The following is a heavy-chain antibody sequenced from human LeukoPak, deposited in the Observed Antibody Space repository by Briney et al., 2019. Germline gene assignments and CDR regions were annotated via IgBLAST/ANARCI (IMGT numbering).Heavy chain of an antibody. CDR2: IYYSGST. J-gene: IGHJ4*02. V-gene: IGHV4-59*01. Sequence: SETLSLTCTVSGGSISSYYWSWIRQPPGKGLEWIGYIYYSGSTNYNPSLKSRVTISVDTSKNQFSLKLSSVTAADTAVYYCARVGEIGNPVFLPPMGVVVPAAYDYWGQGTLVTVSS. CDR1: GGSISSYY. D-gene: IGHD2-2*01. CDR3: ARVGEIGNPVFLPPMGVVVPAAYDY.